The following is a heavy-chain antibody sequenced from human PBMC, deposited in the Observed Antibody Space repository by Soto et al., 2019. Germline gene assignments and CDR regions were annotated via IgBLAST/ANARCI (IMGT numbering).Heavy chain of an antibody. J-gene: IGHJ4*02. V-gene: IGHV3-30*18. CDR1: GLTFSSYG. CDR3: AKAKGITFGGVNDPFDY. CDR2: ISYDGSNK. Sequence: QVQLVESGGGVVQPGRSLRLSCAASGLTFSSYGMHWVRQAPGKGLEWVAVISYDGSNKYYADSVKGRFTISRDNSKNTLYLQINRLRAEDTAVYYCAKAKGITFGGVNDPFDYWGQGTLVTVSS. D-gene: IGHD3-16*01.